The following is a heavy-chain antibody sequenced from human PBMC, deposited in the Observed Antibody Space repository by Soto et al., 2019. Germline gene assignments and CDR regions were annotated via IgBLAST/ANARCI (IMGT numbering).Heavy chain of an antibody. CDR3: AKDHPAYYYDSTPLGFDP. CDR1: GFTFSSYA. D-gene: IGHD3-22*01. CDR2: ISGSGGST. J-gene: IGHJ5*02. V-gene: IGHV3-23*01. Sequence: GGSLRLSCAASGFTFSSYAMSWVRQAPGKGLEWVSAISGSGGSTYYADSVKGRFTISRDNSKNTLYLQMNSLRAEDTAVYYCAKDHPAYYYDSTPLGFDPWGQGTLVTVSS.